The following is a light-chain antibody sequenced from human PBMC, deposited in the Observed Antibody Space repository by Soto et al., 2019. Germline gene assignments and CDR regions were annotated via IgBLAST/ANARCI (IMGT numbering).Light chain of an antibody. V-gene: IGKV1-8*01. CDR3: QQYYSYPRT. CDR2: AAF. CDR1: QGIISY. Sequence: AIRMTQSPSSLSASTGDRVTITCRASQGIISYSSWYHQKPWKAPKVLIYAAFTLQSGVPSRFCGSRSWTEFTLTIICLQSEDFATYYCQQYYSYPRTFGQGTKVDIK. J-gene: IGKJ1*01.